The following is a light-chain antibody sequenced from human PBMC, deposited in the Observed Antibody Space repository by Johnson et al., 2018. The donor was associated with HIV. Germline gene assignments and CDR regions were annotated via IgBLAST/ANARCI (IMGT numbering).Light chain of an antibody. CDR2: DND. V-gene: IGLV1-51*01. CDR1: SPSIGNDY. CDR3: GTCDGSLSLYV. J-gene: IGLJ1*01. Sequence: QSVLTQSPSVSAAPGQKVTISCSGNSPSIGNDYISWYQQLPGTAPKVLIYDNDQRPLGIPDRFSDSKSGTSATLDITGLQTGDEAEYYCGTCDGSLSLYVFGTGTKVTVL.